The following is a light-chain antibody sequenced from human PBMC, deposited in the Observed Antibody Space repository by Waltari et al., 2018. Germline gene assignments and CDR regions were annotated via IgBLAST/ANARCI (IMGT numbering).Light chain of an antibody. CDR1: NSDIGGYNF. J-gene: IGLJ3*02. CDR3: SSYTSNSTLGV. V-gene: IGLV2-14*03. CDR2: DVT. Sequence: QSALTQPASVSGSPGQSITISCTGTNSDIGGYNFVSWYQQHPAKAPKLMIFDVTNRPSGFSDRFSGSKSGNTASLTISGLQADDEAVYYFSSYTSNSTLGVFGGGTRLTVL.